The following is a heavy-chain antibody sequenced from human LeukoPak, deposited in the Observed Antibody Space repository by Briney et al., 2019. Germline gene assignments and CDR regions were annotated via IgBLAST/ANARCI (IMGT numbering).Heavy chain of an antibody. D-gene: IGHD6-13*01. CDR3: ARGPYLLYSSSWEFDY. CDR2: INHSGST. J-gene: IGHJ4*02. Sequence: SETLSLTCAVYGGSFSGYYWSWIRQPPGKGLEWIGEINHSGSTNYNPSLKSRVTISVDTSKNQFSLKLSSVTAADTAVYYCARGPYLLYSSSWEFDYWGQGTLVPVSS. CDR1: GGSFSGYY. V-gene: IGHV4-34*01.